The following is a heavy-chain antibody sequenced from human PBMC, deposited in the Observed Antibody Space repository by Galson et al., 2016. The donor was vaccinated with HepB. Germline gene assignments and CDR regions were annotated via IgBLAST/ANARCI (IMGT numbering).Heavy chain of an antibody. Sequence: SLRLAGEAAGFTCSNYGMHWIRQAPGKGLEWVAVMSHDGSHIFYVDSVKGRFSISRDNSKNTLYLQMNSLRDEDTAVSYCSKDHAPRWLNNWFDPWVPGPLFPVSS. CDR3: SKDHAPRWLNNWFDP. CDR2: MSHDGSHI. D-gene: IGHD6-19*01. J-gene: IGHJ5*02. CDR1: GFTCSNYG. V-gene: IGHV3-30*18.